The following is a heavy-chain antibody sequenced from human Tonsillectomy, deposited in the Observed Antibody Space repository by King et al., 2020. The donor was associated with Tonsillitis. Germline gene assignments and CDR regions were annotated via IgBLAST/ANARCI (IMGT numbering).Heavy chain of an antibody. J-gene: IGHJ4*02. D-gene: IGHD3-10*01. CDR2: IGVSGSDT. Sequence: QLVQSGGGLVQPGGSLRLSCAASGFTFSSYAMSWACQAPGKGLEWVSTIGVSGSDTYYADSVKGRFTISRDNSKNTLYLQMNSLRVEDTAVYYCAKDRGLGSWGQGTLVTVSS. V-gene: IGHV3-23*04. CDR3: AKDRGLGS. CDR1: GFTFSSYA.